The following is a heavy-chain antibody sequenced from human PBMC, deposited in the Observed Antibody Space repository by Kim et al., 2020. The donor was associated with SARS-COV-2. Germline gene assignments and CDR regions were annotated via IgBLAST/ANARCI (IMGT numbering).Heavy chain of an antibody. CDR3: ARGVRIIAARRAGEVDY. Sequence: LKSRVTISVDTSKNQFSLKLSSVTAADTAVYYCARGVRIIAARRAGEVDYWGQGTLVTVSS. J-gene: IGHJ4*02. D-gene: IGHD6-6*01. V-gene: IGHV4-31*02.